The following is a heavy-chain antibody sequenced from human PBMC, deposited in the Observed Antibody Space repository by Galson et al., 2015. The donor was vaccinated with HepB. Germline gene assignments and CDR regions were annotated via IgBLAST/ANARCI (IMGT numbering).Heavy chain of an antibody. CDR3: AKDYRGEACSSTSCSPAWFDP. J-gene: IGHJ5*02. V-gene: IGHV3-30*18. D-gene: IGHD2-2*01. Sequence: SLRLSCAASGFTFSSYGMHWVRQAPGKGLEWVAVISYDGSNKYYADSVKGRFTISRDNSKNTLYLQMNSLRAEDTAVYYCAKDYRGEACSSTSCSPAWFDPWGQGALVTVSS. CDR1: GFTFSSYG. CDR2: ISYDGSNK.